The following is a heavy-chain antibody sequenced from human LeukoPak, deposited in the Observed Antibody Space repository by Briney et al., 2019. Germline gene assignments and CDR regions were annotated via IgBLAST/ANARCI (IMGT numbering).Heavy chain of an antibody. CDR1: GFTFDDYG. CDR2: ISNWNGGST. V-gene: IGHV3-20*04. Sequence: GGSLRLSCEASGFTFDDYGMSWVRQSTGKGLEWVSAISNWNGGSTGYADSVRGRFTISRDNAKNSLYLQMNSLRAEDTALYYCARCSRSSTDCYSAFDIWGQGTMVTVSS. CDR3: ARCSRSSTDCYSAFDI. J-gene: IGHJ3*02. D-gene: IGHD2-2*02.